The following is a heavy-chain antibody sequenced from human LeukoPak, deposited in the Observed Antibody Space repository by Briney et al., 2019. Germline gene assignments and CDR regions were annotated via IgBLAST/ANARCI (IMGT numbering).Heavy chain of an antibody. CDR3: ASSGYDSAPFDY. Sequence: AGGSLRLSCAASGFTFSDYYMSWIRQAPGKELEWVSYISSSGSTIYYADSVKGRFTISRDNAKNSLYLQMNSLRAEDTAVYYCASSGYDSAPFDYWGQGTLVTVSS. V-gene: IGHV3-11*01. CDR2: ISSSGSTI. J-gene: IGHJ4*02. CDR1: GFTFSDYY. D-gene: IGHD5-12*01.